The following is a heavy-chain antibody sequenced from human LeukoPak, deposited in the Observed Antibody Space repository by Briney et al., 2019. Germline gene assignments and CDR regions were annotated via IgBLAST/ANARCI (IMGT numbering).Heavy chain of an antibody. D-gene: IGHD7-27*01. V-gene: IGHV4-59*08. CDR2: IYYSGST. Sequence: PSETLSLTCAVYGGSFSGYYWSWIRQPPGKGLEWIGYIYYSGSTNYNPSLKSRVTISVDTSKNQFSLKLSSVTAADTAVYYCARHLTPNWYFDYWGQGTLVTVSS. J-gene: IGHJ4*02. CDR1: GGSFSGYY. CDR3: ARHLTPNWYFDY.